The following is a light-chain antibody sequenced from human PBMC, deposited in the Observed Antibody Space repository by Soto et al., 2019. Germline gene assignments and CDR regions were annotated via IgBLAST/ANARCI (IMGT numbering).Light chain of an antibody. J-gene: IGKJ1*01. CDR2: LTS. V-gene: IGKV1-27*01. CDR3: QKYNSVPAT. Sequence: DIQMTQSPSSLSASVGDRVTIICRANQDIGKNLAWYQQKPGQVPKLLIHLTSTLQSGVPSRFSGSGSGTHFTLTISSLQPEDVTSYYCQKYNSVPATFGQGTKVEI. CDR1: QDIGKN.